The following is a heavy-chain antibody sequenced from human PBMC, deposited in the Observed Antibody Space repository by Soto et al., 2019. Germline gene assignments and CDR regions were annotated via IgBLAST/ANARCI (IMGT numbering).Heavy chain of an antibody. J-gene: IGHJ6*02. CDR1: GYTFTSYY. V-gene: IGHV1-46*01. CDR3: ARGRLGSSSRPPYYYYGMDV. Sequence: ASVKVSCKASGYTFTSYYMHWVRQAPGQGLEWMGIINPSGGSTSYAQKFQGRVTMTRDTSTSTVYMELSSLRSEDTAVYYCARGRLGSSSRPPYYYYGMDVWGQGTTVTVSS. CDR2: INPSGGST. D-gene: IGHD6-6*01.